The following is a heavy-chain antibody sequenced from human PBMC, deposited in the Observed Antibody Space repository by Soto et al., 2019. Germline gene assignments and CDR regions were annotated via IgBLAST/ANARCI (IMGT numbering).Heavy chain of an antibody. D-gene: IGHD2-2*01. V-gene: IGHV3-48*01. Sequence: GGSLRLSCAASGFTFSSYSMNWVRQAPGKGLEWVSYISSSSSTIYYADSVKGRFTISRDNAKNSLYLQMNSLRAEDTAVYYCASNVPAAPSYYYMDVWGKGTTVTVSS. CDR3: ASNVPAAPSYYYMDV. CDR2: ISSSSSTI. CDR1: GFTFSSYS. J-gene: IGHJ6*03.